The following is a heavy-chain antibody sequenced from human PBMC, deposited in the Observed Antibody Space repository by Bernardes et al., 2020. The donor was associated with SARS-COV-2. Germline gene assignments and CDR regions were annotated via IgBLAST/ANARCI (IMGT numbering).Heavy chain of an antibody. Sequence: GGSLRLSCVASGFTLSTYWMTWVRQAPGKGLEWVANIKQDGSEIYYADSVKGRFTISRDNAKNSLFLQMNSLRVEDTAVYYCARDDYYGSGRSQLYYYSLDGWGQGTTVAVSS. D-gene: IGHD3-10*01. CDR1: GFTLSTYW. CDR2: IKQDGSEI. V-gene: IGHV3-7*01. J-gene: IGHJ6*02. CDR3: ARDDYYGSGRSQLYYYSLDG.